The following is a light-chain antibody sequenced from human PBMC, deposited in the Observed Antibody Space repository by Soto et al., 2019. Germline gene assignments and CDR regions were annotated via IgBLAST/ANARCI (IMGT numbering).Light chain of an antibody. CDR1: SSDVGGYNY. CDR2: DVS. CDR3: CSYAGSYSYV. J-gene: IGLJ1*01. V-gene: IGLV2-11*01. Sequence: QSALTQPRSVSGSPGQSVTISCTGTSSDVGGYNYVSRYQEQPGKAPKLTIYDVSKRPSGVPDRFSGSKSGNTASLTISGLQTEDEADYYCCSYAGSYSYVFGTGTKVTVL.